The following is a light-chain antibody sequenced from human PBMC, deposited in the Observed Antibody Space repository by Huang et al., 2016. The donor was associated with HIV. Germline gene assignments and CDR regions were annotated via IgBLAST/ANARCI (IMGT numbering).Light chain of an antibody. J-gene: IGKJ2*01. Sequence: EIVMTQSPATLSVSPGERATLSCRASQIVSSNLAWYQQKPGQAPRLLIYGASTRATGSPARFSGSGSGTEFTRTISSLQSEDFAVYYCQQYNNWHYTFGQGTKLEIK. V-gene: IGKV3-15*01. CDR1: QIVSSN. CDR3: QQYNNWHYT. CDR2: GAS.